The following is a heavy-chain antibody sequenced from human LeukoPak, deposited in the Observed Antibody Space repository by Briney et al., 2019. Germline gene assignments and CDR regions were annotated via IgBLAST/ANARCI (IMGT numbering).Heavy chain of an antibody. Sequence: GASVKVSCKASGYTFTSYAMHWVRQAPGQRLEWMGIINPSGGSTSYAKKFQGRVTMTRDTSTSTVYMELSSLRSEDTAVYYCARDAAVVTAIPVHYFDYWGQGTLVTVSS. D-gene: IGHD2-21*02. CDR2: INPSGGST. J-gene: IGHJ4*02. V-gene: IGHV1-46*01. CDR1: GYTFTSYA. CDR3: ARDAAVVTAIPVHYFDY.